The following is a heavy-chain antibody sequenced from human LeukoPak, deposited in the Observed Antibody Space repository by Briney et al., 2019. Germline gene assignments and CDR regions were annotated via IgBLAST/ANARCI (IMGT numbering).Heavy chain of an antibody. D-gene: IGHD3-16*02. CDR1: GFTFSSYE. CDR2: ISSSGSTI. CDR3: ARVIAFRGYMDV. J-gene: IGHJ6*03. Sequence: PGGSLRLSCAASGFTFSSYEMNWVRQAPGKGLGWVSYISSSGSTIYYADSVKGRFTISRDNAKNSLYLQMNSLRAEDTAVYYCARVIAFRGYMDVWGKGTTVTVSS. V-gene: IGHV3-48*03.